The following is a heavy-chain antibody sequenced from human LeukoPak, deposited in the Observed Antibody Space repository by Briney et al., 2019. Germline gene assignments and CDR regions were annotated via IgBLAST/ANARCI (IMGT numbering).Heavy chain of an antibody. CDR3: AREGYGDYFDY. CDR1: GFTFSGYS. V-gene: IGHV3-48*01. CDR2: ISTGATTI. Sequence: GGSLRLSCAASGFTFSGYSMNWVRQAPGKGLEWVSYISTGATTIYYADSVKGRFTISRDNVKNSLYLQMNSLRAEDTAVYYCAREGYGDYFDYWGQGTLVTVSS. J-gene: IGHJ4*02. D-gene: IGHD4-17*01.